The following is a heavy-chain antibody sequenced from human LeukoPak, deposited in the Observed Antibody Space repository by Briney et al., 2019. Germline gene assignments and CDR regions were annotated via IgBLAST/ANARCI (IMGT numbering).Heavy chain of an antibody. D-gene: IGHD2-8*01. CDR3: ARGGWSMPY. CDR1: GASISSYY. Sequence: PSETLSLTCTVSGASISSYYWSWIRQPPGKGLEWIGYIYYSGRTNYNPSLKSRVTISVDTSKNQFSLKLSSVTAADTAVYYCARGGWSMPYWGQGTLVTVSP. CDR2: IYYSGRT. J-gene: IGHJ4*02. V-gene: IGHV4-59*01.